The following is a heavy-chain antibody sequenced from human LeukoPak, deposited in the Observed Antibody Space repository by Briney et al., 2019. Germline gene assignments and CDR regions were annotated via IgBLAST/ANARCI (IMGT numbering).Heavy chain of an antibody. CDR3: TRESPLLGLRDY. Sequence: GRSLRLSCTASGFTFGDYAMSWFRQAPGKGLEWVGFIRSKAYGGTTEYAASVKGRFTISRDDSKSIAYLQMNSLKTEDTAVYCCTRESPLLGLRDYWGQGTLVTVSS. V-gene: IGHV3-49*03. J-gene: IGHJ4*02. CDR2: IRSKAYGGTT. CDR1: GFTFGDYA. D-gene: IGHD5-12*01.